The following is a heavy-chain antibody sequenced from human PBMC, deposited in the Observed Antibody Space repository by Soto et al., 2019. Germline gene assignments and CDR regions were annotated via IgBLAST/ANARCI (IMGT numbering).Heavy chain of an antibody. CDR2: IYYSGST. D-gene: IGHD7-27*01. CDR1: GGSISSGGYY. CDR3: ARKSSNWPYYYYYGMDV. V-gene: IGHV4-31*03. J-gene: IGHJ6*02. Sequence: SETLSLTCTVSGGSISSGGYYWSWIRQHPGKGLEWIGYIYYSGSTYYNPSLKSRVTISVDTSKNQFSLKLSSVTAADTAVYYCARKSSNWPYYYYYGMDVWGQGTTVTVS.